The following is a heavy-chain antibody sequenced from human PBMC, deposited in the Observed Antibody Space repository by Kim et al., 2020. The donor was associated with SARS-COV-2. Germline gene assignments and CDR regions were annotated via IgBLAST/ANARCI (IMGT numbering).Heavy chain of an antibody. CDR3: VKGPSLDY. CDR1: GFSFGTFD. J-gene: IGHJ4*02. Sequence: GGSLRLSFVASGFSFGTFDMSWVRQAPGKGLKWVSVIKAPEANTHHAHPPNPPPTPPSHTATNTSYSPMTSPRADDTAVYYCVKGPSLDYWGPAPLVTLS. CDR2: IKAPEANT. V-gene: IGHV3-23*01.